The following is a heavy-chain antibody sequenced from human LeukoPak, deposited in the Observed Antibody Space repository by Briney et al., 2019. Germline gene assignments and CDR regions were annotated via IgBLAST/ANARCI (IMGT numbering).Heavy chain of an antibody. CDR3: ARAGAPSGPSNWFDP. J-gene: IGHJ5*02. V-gene: IGHV1-46*01. CDR1: GYTFTSYY. Sequence: ASVKVSCKASGYTFTSYYMHWVRQAPGQGLEWMGIINPSGGSTSYAQKFQGRVTMTRDTSTSTVYMELSSLRSEDTAVYYCARAGAPSGPSNWFDPWGQGTLVTVSS. CDR2: INPSGGST.